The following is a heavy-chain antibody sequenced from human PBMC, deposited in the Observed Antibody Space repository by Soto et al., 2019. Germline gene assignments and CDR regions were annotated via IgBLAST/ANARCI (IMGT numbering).Heavy chain of an antibody. Sequence: GGSLRLSCAASGFTFSSYAMHWVRQAPGKGLEWVAVISYDGSNKYYADSVKGRFTISRDNSKNTLYLQMNSLRAEDTAVYYCARDSSSWEWPPSWFDPWGQGTLVTVSS. J-gene: IGHJ5*02. CDR3: ARDSSSWEWPPSWFDP. V-gene: IGHV3-30-3*01. CDR1: GFTFSSYA. D-gene: IGHD6-13*01. CDR2: ISYDGSNK.